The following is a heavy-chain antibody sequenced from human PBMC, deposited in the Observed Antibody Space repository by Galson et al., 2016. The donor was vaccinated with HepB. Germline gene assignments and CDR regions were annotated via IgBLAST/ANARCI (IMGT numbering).Heavy chain of an antibody. V-gene: IGHV3-30*03. CDR2: ISFDANNK. D-gene: IGHD3-10*01. Sequence: SLRLSCAASGFTFSRNDMHWVRQAPGKGLEWVAVISFDANNKNYADTVKGRFTISRDNSNNTLYLQMNSLRAEDTAVYYCRSAVLPLTIIRAGRGKKKDAFDIWGQETMVRVSS. CDR1: GFTFSRND. J-gene: IGHJ3*02. CDR3: RSAVLPLTIIRAGRGKKKDAFDI.